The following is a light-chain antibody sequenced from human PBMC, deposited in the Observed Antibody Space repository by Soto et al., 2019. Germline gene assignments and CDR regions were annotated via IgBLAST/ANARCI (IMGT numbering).Light chain of an antibody. V-gene: IGKV3-20*01. CDR1: QSVSSRY. J-gene: IGKJ4*01. CDR2: GAS. CDR3: HEYDNSPLT. Sequence: EIVLTQSPGTLSLSPGDTATLSCRASQSVSSRYLGWYQQRPGQAPRLLIYGASSRATGIPERFSGSGSGTDFSLTISRLEPDDFAVYYCHEYDNSPLTLSGGTKVDIK.